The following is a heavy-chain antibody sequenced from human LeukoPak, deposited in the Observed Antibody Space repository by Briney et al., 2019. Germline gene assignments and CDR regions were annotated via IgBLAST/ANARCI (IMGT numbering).Heavy chain of an antibody. Sequence: KPSETLSLTCAVYGGSFSGYYWSWIRQPPGKGLEWIGEINRSGSTNYNPSLKSRVTISVDTSKNQFSLKLSSVTAADTAVYYCARGLGVAGHYYYGMDVWGKGTRSPSPQ. CDR3: ARGLGVAGHYYYGMDV. J-gene: IGHJ6*04. D-gene: IGHD2-15*01. CDR2: INRSGST. CDR1: GGSFSGYY. V-gene: IGHV4-34*01.